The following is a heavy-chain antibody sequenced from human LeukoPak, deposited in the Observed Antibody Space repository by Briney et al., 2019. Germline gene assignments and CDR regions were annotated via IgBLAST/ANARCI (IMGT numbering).Heavy chain of an antibody. V-gene: IGHV3-11*01. CDR1: GFTFSDYY. D-gene: IGHD2-2*01. Sequence: KPGGSLRLSCAASGFTFSDYYTSWIRQAPGKGLEWVSYISSSGSTLYDADSVKGRFTISRDNAKKSLYLQMNTLRAEDTAVYYCARDSCGSSTCFGDWGQGTLVTVSS. CDR3: ARDSCGSSTCFGD. J-gene: IGHJ4*02. CDR2: ISSSGSTL.